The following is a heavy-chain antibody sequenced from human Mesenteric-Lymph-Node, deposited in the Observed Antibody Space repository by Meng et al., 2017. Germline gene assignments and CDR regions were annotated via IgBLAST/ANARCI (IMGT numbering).Heavy chain of an antibody. CDR3: ARNIASAGRVSFYYYGLDV. V-gene: IGHV1-2*02. J-gene: IGHJ6*01. CDR1: GYTFTAYY. CDR2: INPNSGGT. D-gene: IGHD6-13*01. Sequence: ASVKVSCKASGYTFTAYYMHWVRQAPGQGLEWMGWINPNSGGTKFAQNFQGRVTLTSDTSISTAYMELTLLRSDDTAVYYCARNIASAGRVSFYYYGLDVWGQG.